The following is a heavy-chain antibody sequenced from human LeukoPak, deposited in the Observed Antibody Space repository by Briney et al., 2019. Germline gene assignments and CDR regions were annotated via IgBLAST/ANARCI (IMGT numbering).Heavy chain of an antibody. Sequence: SESLSLTCTVSGGSISSYYWSWIRQPPGKGLEWIGYIYTSGSTNYTPSLKSRVTISVDTSKNQFSLKLSSVTAADTAVYYCARLATSWYNWFDPWGQGTLVTVSS. J-gene: IGHJ5*02. CDR1: GGSISSYY. CDR3: ARLATSWYNWFDP. CDR2: IYTSGST. D-gene: IGHD2-15*01. V-gene: IGHV4-4*09.